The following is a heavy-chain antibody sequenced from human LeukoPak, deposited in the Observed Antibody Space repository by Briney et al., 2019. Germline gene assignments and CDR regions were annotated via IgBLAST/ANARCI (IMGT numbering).Heavy chain of an antibody. CDR2: IIPILGIA. CDR1: GGTFSSYA. Sequence: SVKVSCKASGGTFSSYAISWVRQAPGQGREWMGRIIPILGIANYAQKFQGRVTITADKSTSTAYMELSSLRSEDTAVYYCARATGMKKQWLVQYFDYWGQGTLVTVSS. J-gene: IGHJ4*02. D-gene: IGHD6-19*01. CDR3: ARATGMKKQWLVQYFDY. V-gene: IGHV1-69*04.